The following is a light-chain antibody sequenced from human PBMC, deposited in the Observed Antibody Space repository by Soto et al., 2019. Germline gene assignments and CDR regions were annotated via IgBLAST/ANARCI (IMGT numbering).Light chain of an antibody. V-gene: IGLV2-14*01. CDR1: SXDVGGYNY. CDR2: AVT. Sequence: LTQPASVSGSPGQSITISCTGTSXDVGGYNYVSWYQQHPGKAPKLMIYAVTDRPSGVSSRFSGSKSGNTASLTISGLHAEDEADYYCSSYTSSSTLFGTGTKV. CDR3: SSYTSSSTL. J-gene: IGLJ1*01.